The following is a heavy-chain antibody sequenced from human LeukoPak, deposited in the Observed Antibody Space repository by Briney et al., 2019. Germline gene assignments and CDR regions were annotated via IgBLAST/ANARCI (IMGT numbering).Heavy chain of an antibody. CDR1: GGTFSSYA. J-gene: IGHJ5*02. CDR3: AREGAYCSSTSCHIQNWFDP. Sequence: ASVKVSCKASGGTFSSYAISWVRQAPGQGLEWMGGIIPIFGTANYAQKLQGRVTMTTDTSTSTAYMELRSLRSDDTAVYYCAREGAYCSSTSCHIQNWFDPWGQGTLVTVSS. V-gene: IGHV1-69*05. D-gene: IGHD2-2*01. CDR2: IIPIFGTA.